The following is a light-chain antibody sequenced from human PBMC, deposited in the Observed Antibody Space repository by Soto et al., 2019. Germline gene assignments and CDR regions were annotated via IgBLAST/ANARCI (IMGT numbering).Light chain of an antibody. CDR3: QQRSNWPPIT. Sequence: ELVLTQSPAGLSPPPLQRATLSCSSSQRVSSYLACYQQKPGQAPSLLIYDASNRATGIPARFSGSGSGTDFTLTISSLEPEDFAVYYCQQRSNWPPITFGQGTQLEIK. CDR1: QRVSSY. CDR2: DAS. V-gene: IGKV3-11*01. J-gene: IGKJ5*01.